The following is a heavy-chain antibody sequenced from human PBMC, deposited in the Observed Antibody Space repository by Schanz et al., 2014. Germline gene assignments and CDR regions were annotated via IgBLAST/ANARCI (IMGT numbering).Heavy chain of an antibody. J-gene: IGHJ6*02. Sequence: EVQLVESGGGVVQPGRSLRLSCAASGFTFSNHGMHWVRQAPGKGLEWVANIKEDGSEKYYVDSVKGRFVISRDNARSSLYLQMSSLRDGDTAVYYCASVIMVAGNHRDGRDVWGQGTTVIVSS. CDR1: GFTFSNHG. CDR2: IKEDGSEK. D-gene: IGHD6-19*01. CDR3: ASVIMVAGNHRDGRDV. V-gene: IGHV3-7*03.